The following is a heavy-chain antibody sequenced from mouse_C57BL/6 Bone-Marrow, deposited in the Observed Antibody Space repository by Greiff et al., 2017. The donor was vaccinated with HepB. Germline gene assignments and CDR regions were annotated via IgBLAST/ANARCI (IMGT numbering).Heavy chain of an antibody. CDR1: GYTFTSYW. V-gene: IGHV1-50*01. CDR2: IDPSDSYT. J-gene: IGHJ2*01. Sequence: VQLQQSGAELVKPGASVKLSCKASGYTFTSYWMQWVKQRPGQGLEWIGEIDPSDSYTNYNQKFKGKATLTVDTSSSTAYMQLSSLTSEDSAVYYCAREGGYDGGDYWGQGTTLTVSS. D-gene: IGHD2-2*01. CDR3: AREGGYDGGDY.